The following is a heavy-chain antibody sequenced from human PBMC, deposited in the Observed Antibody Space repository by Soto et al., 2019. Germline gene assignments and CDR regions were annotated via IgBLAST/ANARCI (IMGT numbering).Heavy chain of an antibody. J-gene: IGHJ4*02. Sequence: QVQLVESGGGVVQPGRSLRLSCAASGFTFSSYGMHWVRQAPGKGLEWVAVISYDGSNKYYADSMKGRFTISRDNSKNTLYLQMNSLRAEDTAVYYCAKDWAPSYDILTGYYFDYWGQGTLVTVSS. V-gene: IGHV3-30*18. CDR2: ISYDGSNK. CDR1: GFTFSSYG. D-gene: IGHD3-9*01. CDR3: AKDWAPSYDILTGYYFDY.